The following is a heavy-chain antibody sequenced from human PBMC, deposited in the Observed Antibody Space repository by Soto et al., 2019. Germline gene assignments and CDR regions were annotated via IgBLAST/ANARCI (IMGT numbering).Heavy chain of an antibody. J-gene: IGHJ4*02. CDR3: AKEGPYSSSWYDYFDY. CDR2: ISGSGGST. V-gene: IGHV3-23*01. Sequence: EVQLLESGGGLVQPGGSLRLSCAASGFTFSSYAMSWVRQAPGKGLEWVSAISGSGGSTYYADSVKGRFTISRDNSKNTLYLQMNSLRAEDTAVYYCAKEGPYSSSWYDYFDYWGQVTLVTVSS. CDR1: GFTFSSYA. D-gene: IGHD6-13*01.